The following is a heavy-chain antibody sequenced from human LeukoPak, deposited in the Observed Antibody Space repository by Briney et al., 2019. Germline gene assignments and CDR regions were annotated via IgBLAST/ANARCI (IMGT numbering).Heavy chain of an antibody. Sequence: PGGSLRLSCAASGLTVGSNYMSWVRQAPGKGLEWVSVIYSGGSTAYADSVKGRFTISRDNSKNTLYLQLNSLRVEDTAVFYCARDPGGAKFDYWGQGTLVTVSS. V-gene: IGHV3-53*01. CDR2: IYSGGST. CDR1: GLTVGSNY. J-gene: IGHJ4*02. D-gene: IGHD4/OR15-4a*01. CDR3: ARDPGGAKFDY.